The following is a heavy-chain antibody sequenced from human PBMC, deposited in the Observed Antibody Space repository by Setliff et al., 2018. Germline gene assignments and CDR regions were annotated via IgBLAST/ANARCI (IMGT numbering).Heavy chain of an antibody. D-gene: IGHD4-17*01. V-gene: IGHV1-69*10. CDR2: IIPVLGMT. J-gene: IGHJ6*03. CDR1: GDPFNAYG. Sequence: GASVKVSCKASGDPFNAYGVSWVRQAPGQGLEWMGAIIPVLGMTGYAQKFQGRLTITADQSTTTVYMELSRLRFDDTALYYCARGPSPTVTPSRLIYFYHMDVWGTGTTVTVSS. CDR3: ARGPSPTVTPSRLIYFYHMDV.